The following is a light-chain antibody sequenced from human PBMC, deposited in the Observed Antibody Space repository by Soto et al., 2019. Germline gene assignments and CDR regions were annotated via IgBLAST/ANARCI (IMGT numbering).Light chain of an antibody. J-gene: IGLJ2*01. V-gene: IGLV1-40*01. CDR1: TSNIGAGFD. CDR2: VNS. CDR3: QSYDSSLSGWL. Sequence: QSVLTQPPSVSGAPGQRVTISCTGSTSNIGAGFDVHWYQQLPGTVPKLVIYVNSNRPSGVPDRFSGSKSGTSASLAITGLQAEDEADDYCQSYDSSLSGWLFGGGTKLTVL.